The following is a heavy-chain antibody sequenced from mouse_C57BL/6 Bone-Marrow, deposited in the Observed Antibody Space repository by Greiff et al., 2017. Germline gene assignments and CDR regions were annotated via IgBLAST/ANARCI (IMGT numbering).Heavy chain of an antibody. D-gene: IGHD2-12*01. J-gene: IGHJ3*01. Sequence: EVQLQQSGPELVKPGASVKISCKASGYTFTDYYMNWVKQSHGKSLEWIGDINPNNGGTSYNQKLKGKATLTVDKSSSTAYMELRSLTSDDSAVYYCARLYDGCAYWGQWTLVTVSA. CDR2: INPNNGGT. CDR1: GYTFTDYY. CDR3: ARLYDGCAY. V-gene: IGHV1-26*01.